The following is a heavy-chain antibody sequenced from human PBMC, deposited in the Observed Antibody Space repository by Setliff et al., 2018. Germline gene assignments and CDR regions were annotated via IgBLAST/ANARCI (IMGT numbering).Heavy chain of an antibody. J-gene: IGHJ4*02. CDR1: GGTFSTYA. V-gene: IGHV1-69*05. D-gene: IGHD3-9*01. CDR2: IISMFGTT. CDR3: ARGAVRYFDWLLPTLDY. Sequence: GASVKVSCKASGGTFSTYAISWVRQAPGQGLEWMGGIISMFGTTNYAQKFQGRVTIITDESTSTAFMQLSSLRSEDTAVYYCARGAVRYFDWLLPTLDYWGQGTLVTVSS.